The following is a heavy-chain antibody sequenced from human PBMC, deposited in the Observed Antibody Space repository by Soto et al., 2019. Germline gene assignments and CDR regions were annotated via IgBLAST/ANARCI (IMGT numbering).Heavy chain of an antibody. CDR2: ISAYNGNT. CDR3: ARMGSGYNRVDAFDI. V-gene: IGHV1-18*01. J-gene: IGHJ3*02. CDR1: GYTFTSYG. D-gene: IGHD3-22*01. Sequence: ASVKVSCKASGYTFTSYGISWVRQAPGQGLEWMGWISAYNGNTNYAQKLQGRVTMTTDTSTSTAYMELRSLRSDDTAVYYCARMGSGYNRVDAFDIWGQGTMVTVSS.